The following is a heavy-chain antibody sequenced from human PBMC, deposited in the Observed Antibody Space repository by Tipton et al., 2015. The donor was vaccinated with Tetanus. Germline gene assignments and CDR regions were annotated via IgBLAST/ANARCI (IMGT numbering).Heavy chain of an antibody. V-gene: IGHV4-61*01. CDR2: ILYGKST. CDR1: GGSVSSGSYY. Sequence: TLSLNCTVSGGSVSSGSYYWSWVRQPPGKGLEFIGYILYGKSTHYNPSLKSRVSMAGEPAKNQFSLRLTSVTAADTAVYYCERIQDYWICYFDFWGQGTRVSVSP. J-gene: IGHJ4*02. D-gene: IGHD3-3*01. CDR3: ERIQDYWICYFDF.